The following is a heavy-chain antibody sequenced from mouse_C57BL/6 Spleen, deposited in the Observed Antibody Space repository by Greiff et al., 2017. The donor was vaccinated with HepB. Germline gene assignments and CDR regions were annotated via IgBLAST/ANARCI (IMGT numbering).Heavy chain of an antibody. J-gene: IGHJ2*01. D-gene: IGHD1-1*01. CDR3: ARTGATTGFDY. Sequence: VQLQQSGPVLVKPGASVKMSCKASGYTFTDYYMNWVKQSHGRSLEWIGVINPYNGGTSYNQKFKGKATLTVDKSSSTAYMELNSLTSEDSAVYYCARTGATTGFDYWGQGTTLTVSS. CDR1: GYTFTDYY. V-gene: IGHV1-19*01. CDR2: INPYNGGT.